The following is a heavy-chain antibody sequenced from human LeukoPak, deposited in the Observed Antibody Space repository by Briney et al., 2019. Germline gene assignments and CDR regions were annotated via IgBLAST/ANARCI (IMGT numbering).Heavy chain of an antibody. CDR3: ARDPQETTYGSGRLDY. Sequence: PGGSLRLSCAVSGLTFSISGIHWVRQAPGKGLEWVTFIRDDGSSEYYADSVKGRFTVSRDNSKNTLYLQMNSLRAEDTAVYYCARDPQETTYGSGRLDYWGQGTLVTVSS. CDR1: GLTFSISG. CDR2: IRDDGSSE. D-gene: IGHD3-10*01. J-gene: IGHJ4*02. V-gene: IGHV3-30*02.